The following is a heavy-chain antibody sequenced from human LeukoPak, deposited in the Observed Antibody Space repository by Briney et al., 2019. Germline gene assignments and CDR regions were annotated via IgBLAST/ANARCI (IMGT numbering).Heavy chain of an antibody. CDR2: ISSSGSTI. J-gene: IGHJ6*04. V-gene: IGHV3-48*03. CDR3: AELGITMIGGV. D-gene: IGHD3-10*02. CDR1: GFTFSSYE. Sequence: GGSLRLSCAASGFTFSSYEMNWVRQAPGKGLQLVSYISSSGSTIYYADSVKGRFTISRDNAKNSLYLQMNSLRAEDTAVYYCAELGITMIGGVWGKGTTVTISS.